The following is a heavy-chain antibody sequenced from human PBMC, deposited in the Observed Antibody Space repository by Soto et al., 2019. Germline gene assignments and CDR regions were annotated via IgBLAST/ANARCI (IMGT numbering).Heavy chain of an antibody. CDR2: ISYEGSNQ. CDR3: AKSWSGFYGSFFM. Sequence: QVQLVESGGGVVQPGRSLRLSCAASGFIFSTYGMHWVRQAPGKGLEWVAVISYEGSNQYYGDSVKGRFTISRDNSKNTLYLQLNGLRVEDTALYYFAKSWSGFYGSFFMWGQGTMVTVSA. D-gene: IGHD4-17*01. J-gene: IGHJ3*02. CDR1: GFIFSTYG. V-gene: IGHV3-30*18.